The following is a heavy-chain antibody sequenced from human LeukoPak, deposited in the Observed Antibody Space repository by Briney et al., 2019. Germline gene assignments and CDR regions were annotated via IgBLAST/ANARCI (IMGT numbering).Heavy chain of an antibody. CDR3: ARSPMVRGVIIPYNWFDP. V-gene: IGHV1-2*02. Sequence: ASVKVSCKASGGTFSSYAISWVRQAPGQGLEWMGWINPNGGGTNYAQKFQGRVTMTRDTSISTAYMELSRLRSDDTAVYYCARSPMVRGVIIPYNWFDPWGQGTLVTVSS. CDR1: GGTFSSYA. J-gene: IGHJ5*02. D-gene: IGHD3-10*01. CDR2: INPNGGGT.